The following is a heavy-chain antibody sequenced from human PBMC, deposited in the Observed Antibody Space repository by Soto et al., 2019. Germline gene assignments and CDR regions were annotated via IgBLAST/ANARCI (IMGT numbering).Heavy chain of an antibody. J-gene: IGHJ6*02. Sequence: QVQLVQSGAEAKKPGASVKVSCKASGYTFTGYYMHWVRQAPGQGLEWMGWINPNSGGTNYAQKFQGRVTMTRDTSISTAYMELSRLRSDDTAVYYCAREGGYCSSTSCYTDYYYYYGMDVWGQGTTVTVSS. CDR2: INPNSGGT. CDR1: GYTFTGYY. CDR3: AREGGYCSSTSCYTDYYYYYGMDV. D-gene: IGHD2-2*02. V-gene: IGHV1-2*02.